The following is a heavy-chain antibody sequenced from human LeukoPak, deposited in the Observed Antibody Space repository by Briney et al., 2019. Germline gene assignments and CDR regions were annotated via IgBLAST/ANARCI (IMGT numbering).Heavy chain of an antibody. J-gene: IGHJ4*02. V-gene: IGHV1-18*01. D-gene: IGHD2-8*01. Sequence: ASVKVSCKASGYTFTSYGISWVRQAPGQGLEWMGLISAYNGNTNYAQKLQGRVTMTTDTSTSTAYMELRSLRSDDPAVYYCARVGIVIMVYASHFDYWGQGTLVTVSS. CDR1: GYTFTSYG. CDR3: ARVGIVIMVYASHFDY. CDR2: ISAYNGNT.